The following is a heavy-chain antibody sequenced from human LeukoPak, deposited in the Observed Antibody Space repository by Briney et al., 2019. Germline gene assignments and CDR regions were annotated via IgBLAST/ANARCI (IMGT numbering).Heavy chain of an antibody. CDR1: GFTFSSYA. CDR2: ISYDGSNK. D-gene: IGHD3-10*01. V-gene: IGHV3-30*04. Sequence: PGGSLRLSCAASGFTFSSYAMHWVRQAPGKGLEWVAVISYDGSNKYYADSVKGRFTISRDNSKNTLYLQMNSLRAEDTAVYYCARDQKRLLWFGEFSWFDPWGQGTLVTVSS. CDR3: ARDQKRLLWFGEFSWFDP. J-gene: IGHJ5*02.